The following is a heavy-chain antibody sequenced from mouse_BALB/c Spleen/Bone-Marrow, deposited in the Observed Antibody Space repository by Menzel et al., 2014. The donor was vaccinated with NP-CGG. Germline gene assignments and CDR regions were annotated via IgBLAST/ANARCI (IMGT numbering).Heavy chain of an antibody. CDR3: TRSYGSSYEYYFDY. D-gene: IGHD1-1*01. Sequence: VQLQESGAELVRPGASVKLSCKASGYTFTSYWINWVKQRPGQGLEWIGNIYPSDSYTNYNQKFKDKATLTVDKSSSTAYMQLSSPTPEDSAVYYCTRSYGSSYEYYFDYWGQGTTLTVSS. J-gene: IGHJ2*01. CDR1: GYTFTSYW. V-gene: IGHV1-69*02. CDR2: IYPSDSYT.